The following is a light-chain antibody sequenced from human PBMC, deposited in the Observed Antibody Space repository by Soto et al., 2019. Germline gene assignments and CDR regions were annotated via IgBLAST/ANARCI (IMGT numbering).Light chain of an antibody. Sequence: QSVLTQPPSVSGAPGQRVTISCTGSMSNIGAGYDVHWYQQLPGTAPKLLIYGNSNRPSGVPDRFSGSKSGTSASLAITGLQADDEADYYCQSYGSGLRVFGGGTKVTVL. V-gene: IGLV1-40*01. CDR2: GNS. J-gene: IGLJ2*01. CDR1: MSNIGAGYD. CDR3: QSYGSGLRV.